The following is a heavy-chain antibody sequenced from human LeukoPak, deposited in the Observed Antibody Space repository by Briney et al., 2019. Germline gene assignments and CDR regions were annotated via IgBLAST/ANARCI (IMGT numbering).Heavy chain of an antibody. CDR3: ARQPYGDFDY. J-gene: IGHJ4*02. V-gene: IGHV4-34*01. D-gene: IGHD4-17*01. CDR1: GGSFSGYY. CDR2: INHSGST. Sequence: SETLSLTCAVYGGSFSGYYWTGIRQPPGKGLEWIGEINHSGSTNYNPSLKSRVTISVDTSRNQFSLKLSSVTAADTAVYYCARQPYGDFDYWGQGTLVTVSS.